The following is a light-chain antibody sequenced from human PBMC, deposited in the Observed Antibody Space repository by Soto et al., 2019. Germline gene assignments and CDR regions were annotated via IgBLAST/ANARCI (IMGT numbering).Light chain of an antibody. J-gene: IGKJ1*01. CDR1: QSISSY. CDR3: QQYNSYSWT. V-gene: IGKV1-5*01. CDR2: DAS. Sequence: DIQMTQSPSSLSASVGDRVTITCRASQSISSYLNWYHQKPGKAPKLLIYDASSLESGVPSRFSGSGSGTEFTLTISSLQPDDFATYYCQQYNSYSWTFGQGTKVDIK.